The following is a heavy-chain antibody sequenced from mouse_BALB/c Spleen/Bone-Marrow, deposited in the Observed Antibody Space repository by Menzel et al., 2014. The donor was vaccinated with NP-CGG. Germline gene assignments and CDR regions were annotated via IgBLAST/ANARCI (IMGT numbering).Heavy chain of an antibody. J-gene: IGHJ1*01. CDR3: ARGSLDGYFDV. CDR1: GYTFTTYP. V-gene: IGHV1-47*01. Sequence: QVTLKVCGAELAKPGASVKMSCKAFGYTFTTYPIEWMKQNHGKSLEWIGNFHPYNDDTKYNEKFKGKAKLTVEKSSSTVYLELSRLTSDDSAVYYCARGSLDGYFDVWGAGTTVTVSS. CDR2: FHPYNDDT.